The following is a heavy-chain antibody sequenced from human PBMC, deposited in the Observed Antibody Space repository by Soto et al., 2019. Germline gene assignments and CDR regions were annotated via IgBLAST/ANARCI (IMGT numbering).Heavy chain of an antibody. Sequence: GESLKISCKGSGYSFTSYWIGWVRQMPGKGLEWMGIIYPGDSDTRYSPSFQGQVTISXXXXXXTXYXQXXSLKAXDTAMYYCAGNNCGCYCFDYWGQGTQVTVTS. V-gene: IGHV5-51*01. J-gene: IGHJ4*02. CDR2: IYPGDSDT. CDR3: AGNNCGCYCFDY. D-gene: IGHD1-20*01. CDR1: GYSFTSYW.